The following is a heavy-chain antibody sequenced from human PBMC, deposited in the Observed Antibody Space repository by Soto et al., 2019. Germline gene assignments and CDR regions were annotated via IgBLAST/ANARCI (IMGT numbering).Heavy chain of an antibody. V-gene: IGHV1-69*01. Sequence: QVQLVQSGAEVKKPGSSGKVSCKASGGTFSSYAISWVRQAPGQGLEWMGGIIPIFGTANYAQKFQGRVTITADESTSTAYMELRSLRSEDTAVYYCATRAPDSSSSPDFDYWGQGTLVTVSS. CDR1: GGTFSSYA. J-gene: IGHJ4*02. D-gene: IGHD6-6*01. CDR2: IIPIFGTA. CDR3: ATRAPDSSSSPDFDY.